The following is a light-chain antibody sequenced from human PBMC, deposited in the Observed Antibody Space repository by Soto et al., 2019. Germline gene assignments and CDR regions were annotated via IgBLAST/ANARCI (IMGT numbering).Light chain of an antibody. CDR2: GAS. CDR1: QSVSSN. CDR3: QQYNNWPRT. J-gene: IGKJ1*01. V-gene: IGKV3-15*01. Sequence: EIVMTQSPGTLSVSPGARATLSCRASQSVSSNLAWYQQKPGQAPRLLIYGASTRATGIPARFSGSRSGTEFTLTISSLQSEDFAVYYCQQYNNWPRTFGQGTKVEIK.